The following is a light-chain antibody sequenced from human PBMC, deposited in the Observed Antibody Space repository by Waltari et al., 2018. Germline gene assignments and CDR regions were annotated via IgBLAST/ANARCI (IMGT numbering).Light chain of an antibody. Sequence: QSVLSQPPSASGTPGQRVTISCSGTTSNIGVNTVSWYQQFPGTAPPLLIFRNDQRPSGGPDRFSGSKSGTSGSLAITGLQSEDGADYYCAVWDDSLNGRVFGGGTKLSVL. CDR1: TSNIGVNT. CDR3: AVWDDSLNGRV. V-gene: IGLV1-44*01. J-gene: IGLJ3*02. CDR2: RND.